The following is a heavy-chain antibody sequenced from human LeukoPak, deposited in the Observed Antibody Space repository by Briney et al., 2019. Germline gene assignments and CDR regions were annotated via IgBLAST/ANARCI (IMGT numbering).Heavy chain of an antibody. V-gene: IGHV3-53*01. CDR2: IYSGGST. J-gene: IGHJ6*02. CDR1: GFTVSTNY. Sequence: GGSLRLSCAASGFTVSTNYMSWVRQAPGKGLEWVSIIYSGGSTYYADSVKGRFTISRDNSKNTLYLQMNSLRAEDTAVYYCARGRNRSGLPAIRYYGMDVWGQGTTVTVSS. D-gene: IGHD2-2*01. CDR3: ARGRNRSGLPAIRYYGMDV.